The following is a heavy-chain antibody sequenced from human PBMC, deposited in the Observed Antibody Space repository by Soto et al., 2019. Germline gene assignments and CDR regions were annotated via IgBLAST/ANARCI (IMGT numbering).Heavy chain of an antibody. CDR3: AREAGYSHKGAFDI. CDR1: GFTFSSYS. J-gene: IGHJ3*02. Sequence: VQLVESGGGLVQPGGSLRLSCAASGFTFSSYSMNWVRQAPGKGLEWVSYISSSSSTIYYADSVKGRFTISRDNAKNSLYLQMNSLRAEDTAVYYCAREAGYSHKGAFDIWGQGTMVTVSS. V-gene: IGHV3-48*01. CDR2: ISSSSSTI. D-gene: IGHD6-13*01.